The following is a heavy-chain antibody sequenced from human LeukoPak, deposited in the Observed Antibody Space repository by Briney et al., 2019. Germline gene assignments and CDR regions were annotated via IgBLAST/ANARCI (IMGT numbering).Heavy chain of an antibody. CDR1: GFTFSDYW. CDR3: VRGPYALF. D-gene: IGHD2-2*01. Sequence: GGSLRLSCAASGFTFSDYWRSWVRQAPGKGLEWVANIKQDGTEKNYVDSVKGRFTISRDNARNSLYLQLNSLRAEDTAVYYCVRGPYALFWGQGTLVSVSS. CDR2: IKQDGTEK. J-gene: IGHJ4*02. V-gene: IGHV3-7*01.